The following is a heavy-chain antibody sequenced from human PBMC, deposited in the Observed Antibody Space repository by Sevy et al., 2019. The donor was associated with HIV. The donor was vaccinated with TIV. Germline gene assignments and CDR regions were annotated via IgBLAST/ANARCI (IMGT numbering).Heavy chain of an antibody. CDR2: TYYRSKWYN. CDR3: ARDHLASSGWYEGNWFDP. CDR1: GDSVSSNSAA. Sequence: SQTLSPTCAISGDSVSSNSAAWNWIRQSPSRGLEWLGRTYYRSKWYNDYAVSVKSRITINPDTSKNQFSLQLNSVTPEDTAVYYCARDHLASSGWYEGNWFDPWGQGTLVTVSS. J-gene: IGHJ5*02. D-gene: IGHD6-19*01. V-gene: IGHV6-1*01.